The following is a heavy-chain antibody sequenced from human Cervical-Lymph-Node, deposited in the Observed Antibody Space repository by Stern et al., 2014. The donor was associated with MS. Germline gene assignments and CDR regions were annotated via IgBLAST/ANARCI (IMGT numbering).Heavy chain of an antibody. CDR2: ISPNSGGT. CDR1: GYTFTGSY. CDR3: AREGLKYFQH. Sequence: VQLEESGAEVKKPGASVKVSCKASGYTFTGSYMHWVRQPPGQGLAWMGWISPNSGGTNYAQEFQGRVTMTRDTSISTAYMELSRLRSDDTAVYYCAREGLKYFQHWGQGTLVSVSS. J-gene: IGHJ1*01. V-gene: IGHV1-2*02.